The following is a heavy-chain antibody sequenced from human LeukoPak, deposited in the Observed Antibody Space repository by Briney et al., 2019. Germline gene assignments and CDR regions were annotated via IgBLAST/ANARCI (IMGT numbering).Heavy chain of an antibody. V-gene: IGHV1-2*02. CDR2: INPNSGGT. CDR3: AAYSSGWELNDY. Sequence: ASVKVSCKASGYTFTGYYMHWVRQAPGQGLEWMGWINPNSGGTNYAQKFQGRVTMTRDTSISTAYMELSRLRSDDTAVYYCAAYSSGWELNDYWGQGTLVTVSS. D-gene: IGHD6-19*01. J-gene: IGHJ4*02. CDR1: GYTFTGYY.